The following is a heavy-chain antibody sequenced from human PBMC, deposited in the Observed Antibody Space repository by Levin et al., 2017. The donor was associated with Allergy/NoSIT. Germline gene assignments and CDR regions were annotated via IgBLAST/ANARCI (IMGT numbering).Heavy chain of an antibody. CDR1: GDSGSGTFY. CDR3: ATGGAATPDH. Sequence: SETLSLTCTVSGDSGSGTFYWTWIRQSPGRGQEWLGYIFSSGGTNYNPSLKSRATISLDSSKNRFFLTLTSVIPADTAVYYCATGGAATPDHWGQGTLVTVSS. D-gene: IGHD1-26*01. J-gene: IGHJ1*01. CDR2: IFSSGGT. V-gene: IGHV4-61*01.